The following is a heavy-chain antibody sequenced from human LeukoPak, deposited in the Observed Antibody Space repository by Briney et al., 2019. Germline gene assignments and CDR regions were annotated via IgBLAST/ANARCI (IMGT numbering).Heavy chain of an antibody. CDR1: GYTFSSHG. CDR3: ARDPQHSMDV. D-gene: IGHD5-18*01. CDR2: LWYDGSTT. V-gene: IGHV3-33*01. J-gene: IGHJ6*02. Sequence: GGSLRLSCVASGYTFSSHGMHWVRQAPGKGLEWVAVLWYDGSTTYYADSVKVRFTISRDDSKNTLYLQMNSLRADDTAVYYCARDPQHSMDVWGQGTTVTVSS.